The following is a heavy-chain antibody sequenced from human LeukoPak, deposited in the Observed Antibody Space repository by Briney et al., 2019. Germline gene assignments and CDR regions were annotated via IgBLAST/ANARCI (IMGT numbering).Heavy chain of an antibody. CDR1: GFTFSSSW. Sequence: GGSLRLSCAASGFTFSSSWMSWVRQAPGKGLEWVANINQDGSVKHSVDSVKGRFTISRDNSKNTLYLQMNSLRAEDTAVYYCAKVDSSGYSRDYWGQGTLVTVSS. CDR2: INQDGSVK. J-gene: IGHJ4*02. CDR3: AKVDSSGYSRDY. D-gene: IGHD3-22*01. V-gene: IGHV3-7*03.